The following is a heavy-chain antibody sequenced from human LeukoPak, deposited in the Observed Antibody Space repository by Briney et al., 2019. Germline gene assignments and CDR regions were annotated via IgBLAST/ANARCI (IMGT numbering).Heavy chain of an antibody. CDR2: INPNSGGT. J-gene: IGHJ5*02. D-gene: IGHD4-17*01. CDR3: ARGGDDYGDPVSWFDP. CDR1: GYTFTGYY. V-gene: IGHV1-2*02. Sequence: ASVKVSCKASGYTFTGYYMHWVRQAPGQGLEWMGWINPNSGGTDYAQKFQGRVTMTRDTSISTAYMELSRLRSDDTAVYYCARGGDDYGDPVSWFDPWGQGTLVTVSS.